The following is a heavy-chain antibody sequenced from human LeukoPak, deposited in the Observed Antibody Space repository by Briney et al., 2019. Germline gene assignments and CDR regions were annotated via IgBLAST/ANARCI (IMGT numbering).Heavy chain of an antibody. CDR2: IKQDGSGK. V-gene: IGHV3-7*01. D-gene: IGHD6-19*01. Sequence: GGSLRLSCAASGFTFSSYWMSWVRQAPGKGLEWVGNIKQDGSGKYYVDSVKGRFTISRDNAKNSLYLQMNSLRAEDTAVYYCARDESSGWSDYWGQGTLVTVSS. J-gene: IGHJ4*02. CDR3: ARDESSGWSDY. CDR1: GFTFSSYW.